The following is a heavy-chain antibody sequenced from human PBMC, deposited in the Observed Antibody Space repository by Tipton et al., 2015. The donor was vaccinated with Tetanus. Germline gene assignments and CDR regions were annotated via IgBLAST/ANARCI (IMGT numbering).Heavy chain of an antibody. J-gene: IGHJ6*02. Sequence: QVQLVQSGAEVKKPGSSVKVSCKASGGTFSSYAISWVRQAPGQGLEWMGGIIPIFGTANYAQKFQGRVTITADESTSTAYMELSSLRSEDPAVYYCAREGGYGESDYYYGMDVWGQGTTVTVSS. CDR2: IIPIFGTA. CDR1: GGTFSSYA. CDR3: AREGGYGESDYYYGMDV. D-gene: IGHD4-17*01. V-gene: IGHV1-69*01.